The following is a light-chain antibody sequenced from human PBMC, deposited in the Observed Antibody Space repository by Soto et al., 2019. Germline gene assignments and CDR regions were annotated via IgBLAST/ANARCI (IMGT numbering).Light chain of an antibody. CDR3: QQFSSYPLT. J-gene: IGKJ4*01. Sequence: EFVLTQSAGTLSLSPGERATRSCRASQTVRNNYLAWYQQKPGQAPKLLIHDASSRATGIPDRFSGGGSGTDFILTISRLEPEDFAVYYCQQFSSYPLTFGGGTKADIK. CDR1: QTVRNNY. V-gene: IGKV3-20*01. CDR2: DAS.